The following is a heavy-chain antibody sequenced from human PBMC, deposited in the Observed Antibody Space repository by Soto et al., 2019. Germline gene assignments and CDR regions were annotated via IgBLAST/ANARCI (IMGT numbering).Heavy chain of an antibody. Sequence: GEALKISWKGSGYSFTSYWIGWVRQMPGKGLEWMGIIYPGDSDTRYSPSFQGQVTISAGKSISTAYLQWGRLKASDTARYLWASRDCSGGSCYSGFDDWGQGTLVTVSS. V-gene: IGHV5-51*01. CDR1: GYSFTSYW. J-gene: IGHJ4*02. D-gene: IGHD2-15*01. CDR3: ASRDCSGGSCYSGFDD. CDR2: IYPGDSDT.